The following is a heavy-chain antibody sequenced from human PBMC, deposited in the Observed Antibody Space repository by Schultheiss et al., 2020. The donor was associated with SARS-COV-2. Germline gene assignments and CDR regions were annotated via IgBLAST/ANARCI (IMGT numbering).Heavy chain of an antibody. J-gene: IGHJ4*02. CDR1: GGSITNTGYF. D-gene: IGHD5-12*01. V-gene: IGHV4-61*05. CDR2: IYYSGST. CDR3: ARRYSGYDWN. Sequence: SETLSLTCTVSGGSITNTGYFWGWIRRPPGKGLEWIGYIYYSGSTNYNPSLKSRVTISVDTSKNQFSLKLSSVTAADTAVYYCARRYSGYDWNWGQGTLVTVSS.